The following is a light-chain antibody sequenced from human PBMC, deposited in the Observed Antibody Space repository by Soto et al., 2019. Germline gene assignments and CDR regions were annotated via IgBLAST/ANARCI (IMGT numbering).Light chain of an antibody. Sequence: DIQMTQSPSSLSASVGDRVTITCRASQSISIYLNWYQQKPGKAPKLLIYAASSLQSGVPSRLSGSGSGTDFTLTISSLQPEDFATYYCQQSYSTPHYTFGQGTKLEIK. V-gene: IGKV1-39*01. CDR1: QSISIY. J-gene: IGKJ2*01. CDR3: QQSYSTPHYT. CDR2: AAS.